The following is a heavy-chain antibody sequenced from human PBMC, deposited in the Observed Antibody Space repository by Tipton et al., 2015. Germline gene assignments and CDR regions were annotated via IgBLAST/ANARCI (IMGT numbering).Heavy chain of an antibody. CDR2: IYYSGNT. J-gene: IGHJ4*02. CDR1: GGSISSGKYY. CDR3: ARVPFDYFDY. V-gene: IGHV4-31*03. Sequence: TLSLTCTVSGGSISSGKYYWSWIRQHPGKGLEWIGYIYYSGNTYYNPSLKSRVTISVDTSKNQFSRKLSSVTAADTAVYYCARVPFDYFDYWGQGILVTVSS.